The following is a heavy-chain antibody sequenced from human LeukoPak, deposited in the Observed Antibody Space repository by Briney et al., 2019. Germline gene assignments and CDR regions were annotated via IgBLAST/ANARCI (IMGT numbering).Heavy chain of an antibody. J-gene: IGHJ3*02. CDR2: IYHSGST. D-gene: IGHD6-13*01. Sequence: GSLRLSCAASGFTFSSYAMNWVRQAPGKGLEWIEEIYHSGSTNYNPSLKSRVTISVDKSKNQFSLKLSSVTAADTAVYYCARDWGTVIAAAGIPATHAFDIWGQGTMVTVSS. CDR3: ARDWGTVIAAAGIPATHAFDI. V-gene: IGHV4-4*02. CDR1: GFTFSSYAM.